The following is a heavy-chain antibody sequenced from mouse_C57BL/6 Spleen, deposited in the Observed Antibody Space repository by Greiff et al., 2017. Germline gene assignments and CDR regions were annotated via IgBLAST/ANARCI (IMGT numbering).Heavy chain of an antibody. J-gene: IGHJ2*01. CDR2: IDPSDSYT. CDR1: GYTFTSYW. D-gene: IGHD2-2*01. Sequence: QVQLQQPGAELVMPGASVKLSCKASGYTFTSYWMHWVKQRPGQGLAWIGEIDPSDSYTNYNHKFKGNSTLTLATSSSTAYIQLSSLTSEDSAVYYCARSRTYGYDDFDYWGQGTTLTVSS. CDR3: ARSRTYGYDDFDY. V-gene: IGHV1-69*01.